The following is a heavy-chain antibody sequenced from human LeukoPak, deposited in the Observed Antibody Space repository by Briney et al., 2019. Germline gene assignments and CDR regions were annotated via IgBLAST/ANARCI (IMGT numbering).Heavy chain of an antibody. CDR3: ANRGYVTYYFDY. V-gene: IGHV3-23*01. Sequence: GGSLRLSCAASGFTFSSYAMTWVRQAPGQGLEWVSVISGSGDTTYYADSVKGRFTIFRDNSKNTLYLQMNSLRAEDTAVYYCANRGYVTYYFDYWGQGTLVTVSS. J-gene: IGHJ4*02. CDR1: GFTFSSYA. CDR2: ISGSGDTT. D-gene: IGHD5-18*01.